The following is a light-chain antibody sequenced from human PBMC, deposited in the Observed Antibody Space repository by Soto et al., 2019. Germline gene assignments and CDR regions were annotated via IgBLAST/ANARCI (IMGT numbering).Light chain of an antibody. CDR2: DAS. CDR3: QQFSSYPLT. CDR1: ETVRNNY. J-gene: IGKJ4*01. V-gene: IGKV3-20*01. Sequence: IVLTQSPGTLSLSPGERATLSCRASETVRNNYLAWYQQKPGQAPRLLIYDASSRATGIPDRFSGGGSGTDFTLTISRLEPEDFAVYYCQQFSSYPLTFGGGTKVDIK.